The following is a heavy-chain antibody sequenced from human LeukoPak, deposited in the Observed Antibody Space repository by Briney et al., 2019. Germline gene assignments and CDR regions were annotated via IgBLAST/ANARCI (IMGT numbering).Heavy chain of an antibody. CDR2: INHSGST. D-gene: IGHD3-9*01. J-gene: IGHJ2*01. Sequence: SETLSLTCAVYGGSFSDYYWSWIRQPPGKGLEWIGEINHSGSTNYNPSLKSRVTISVDTSKNQFSLKLSSVTAADTAVYYCARGDILTGYYGSWYFDLWGRGTLVTVSS. CDR3: ARGDILTGYYGSWYFDL. CDR1: GGSFSDYY. V-gene: IGHV4-34*01.